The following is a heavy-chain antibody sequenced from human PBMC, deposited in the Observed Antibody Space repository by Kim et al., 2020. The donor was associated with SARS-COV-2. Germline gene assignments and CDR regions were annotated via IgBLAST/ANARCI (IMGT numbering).Heavy chain of an antibody. CDR1: GGSFSGYY. D-gene: IGHD6-13*01. Sequence: SETLSLTCAVYGGSFSGYYWSWIRQPPGKGLEWIGEINHSGSTNYNQSPKSRVTISVDTSKNQFTLKLSSVTAADTAVYYCARGKYSSSWYGHRNWFDPWGQGTLVTVSS. CDR3: ARGKYSSSWYGHRNWFDP. J-gene: IGHJ5*02. V-gene: IGHV4-34*01. CDR2: INHSGST.